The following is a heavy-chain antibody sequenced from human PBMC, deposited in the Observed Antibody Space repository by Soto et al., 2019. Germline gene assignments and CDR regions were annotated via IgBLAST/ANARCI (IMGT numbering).Heavy chain of an antibody. J-gene: IGHJ6*02. Sequence: QVQLVQSGDEVRKPGSSVKVSCKASGYIFVNYGIAWVRQAPGQGLEWMGWISPYSGNTHYASEVQGRLTMTTDTXXRTASMRLGSVTSDDAGVYDGAVVDNYVTPTPLDVWGQGTTVTVSS. D-gene: IGHD2-15*01. CDR2: ISPYSGNT. CDR3: AVVDNYVTPTPLDV. V-gene: IGHV1-18*01. CDR1: GYIFVNYG.